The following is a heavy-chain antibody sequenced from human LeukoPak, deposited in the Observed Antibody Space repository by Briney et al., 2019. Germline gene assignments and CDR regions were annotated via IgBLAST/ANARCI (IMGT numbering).Heavy chain of an antibody. Sequence: GASVKVSCKASGYTFTSYCMHWVRQAPGQGLEWMGIINPSGGSTSYAQKFQGRVTMTRDTATRIVYMELSSLRSEDTAVYYCAVRTTPPDVLRGYRDYYGMDVWGQGTTLIVSS. J-gene: IGHJ6*02. CDR2: INPSGGST. CDR1: GYTFTSYC. V-gene: IGHV1-46*01. CDR3: AVRTTPPDVLRGYRDYYGMDV. D-gene: IGHD3-3*01.